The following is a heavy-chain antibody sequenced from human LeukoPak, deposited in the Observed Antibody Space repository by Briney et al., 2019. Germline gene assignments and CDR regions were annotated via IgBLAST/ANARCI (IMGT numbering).Heavy chain of an antibody. CDR1: GGTFSSYA. CDR2: IIPIFGTA. CDR3: AREGYCSGGSCYRDYYYYGMDV. V-gene: IGHV1-69*13. J-gene: IGHJ6*02. Sequence: SVKVSCKASGGTFSSYAISWVRQAPGQGLEWMGGIIPIFGTANYAQKFLGRVTITADESTSTAYMELSSLRSEDTAVYYCAREGYCSGGSCYRDYYYYGMDVWGQGTTVTVSS. D-gene: IGHD2-15*01.